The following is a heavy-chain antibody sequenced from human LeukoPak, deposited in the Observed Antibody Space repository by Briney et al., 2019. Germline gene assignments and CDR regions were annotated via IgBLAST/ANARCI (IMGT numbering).Heavy chain of an antibody. CDR3: ASRACSSTSCYYY. CDR1: GFTFSTYW. V-gene: IGHV3-74*01. Sequence: GGSLRLSCAASGFTFSTYWMHWVRQAPGKGLVWDSRINTDGSSTDYADSVKGRFTISRDNAKNTLYLQINSLRAEDTAVYYCASRACSSTSCYYYWGQGTLVTASS. CDR2: INTDGSST. J-gene: IGHJ4*02. D-gene: IGHD2-2*01.